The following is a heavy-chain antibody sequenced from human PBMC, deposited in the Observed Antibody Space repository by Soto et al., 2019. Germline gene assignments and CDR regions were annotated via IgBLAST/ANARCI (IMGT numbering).Heavy chain of an antibody. CDR3: AKNKGLPFESYCFDY. J-gene: IGHJ4*02. D-gene: IGHD1-26*01. V-gene: IGHV3-23*01. CDR1: GLTFRSFA. CDR2: IIGSGAGT. Sequence: EVQVSESGGGLGQPGGSLRLSCTVSGLTFRSFAMSWVRQAPGKGLEWVATIIGSGAGTYYADSVKGRFTISRDNAQNTLYLPTNSLRAENRAVYYRAKNKGLPFESYCFDYWGQGTLVTVYS.